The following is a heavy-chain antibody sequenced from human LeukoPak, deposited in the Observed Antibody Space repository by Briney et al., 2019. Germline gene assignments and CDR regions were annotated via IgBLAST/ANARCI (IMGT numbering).Heavy chain of an antibody. CDR1: GGSFSGYY. V-gene: IGHV4-34*01. CDR3: AREPFGYYDISTGQVSFGLDV. D-gene: IGHD3-9*01. Sequence: PSETLSLTCAVYGGSFSGYYWSWIRQPPGKGPEWIGEINHSGSTNYNPSLKSRVTISVDTSKNQFSLKLSSVTAADTAVYYCAREPFGYYDISTGQVSFGLDVWGQGTTVTVSS. J-gene: IGHJ6*02. CDR2: INHSGST.